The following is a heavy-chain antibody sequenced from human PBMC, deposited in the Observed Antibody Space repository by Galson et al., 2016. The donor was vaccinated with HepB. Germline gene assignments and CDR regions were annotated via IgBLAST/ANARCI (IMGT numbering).Heavy chain of an antibody. D-gene: IGHD1-26*01. V-gene: IGHV1-46*01. CDR1: GYTFTDYY. J-gene: IGHJ5*02. CDR2: INPSGGSTSYPSGGST. Sequence: SVKVSCKASGYTFTDYYVHWVRQAPGQGLEWMGIINPSGGSTSYPSGGSTTYAQKFQGRVTMTRDKSTSTVHMELRSLRSEDTAVYYCARDKLAGGSNWFDPWGQGTLVTVSS. CDR3: ARDKLAGGSNWFDP.